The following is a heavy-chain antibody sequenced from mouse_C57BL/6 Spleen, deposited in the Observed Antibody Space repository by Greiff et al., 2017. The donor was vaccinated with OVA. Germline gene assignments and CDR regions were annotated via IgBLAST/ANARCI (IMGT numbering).Heavy chain of an antibody. V-gene: IGHV1-15*01. J-gene: IGHJ4*01. Sequence: VQLQQSGAELVRPGASVTLSCKASGYTFTDYEMHWVKQTPVHGLEWIGAIDPETGGTAYNQKFKGKAILTADKSSSTAYMELRSLTSEDSAVYYCTRNYYGSFYAMDYWGQGTSVTVSS. CDR2: IDPETGGT. CDR3: TRNYYGSFYAMDY. CDR1: GYTFTDYE. D-gene: IGHD1-1*01.